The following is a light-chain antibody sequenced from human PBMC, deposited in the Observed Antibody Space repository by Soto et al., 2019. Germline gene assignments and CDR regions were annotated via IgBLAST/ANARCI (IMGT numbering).Light chain of an antibody. V-gene: IGKV3-15*01. Sequence: ETVMTQSPATLSVSPGERATLSCRASQSVSSNLAWYQQKPGQAPRLLIYDASTRATGIPARFSGSGSGTEFTLSISSPQSVDFAVCYCHQYNTWPHTFGPGTKVDIK. CDR3: HQYNTWPHT. CDR2: DAS. CDR1: QSVSSN. J-gene: IGKJ3*01.